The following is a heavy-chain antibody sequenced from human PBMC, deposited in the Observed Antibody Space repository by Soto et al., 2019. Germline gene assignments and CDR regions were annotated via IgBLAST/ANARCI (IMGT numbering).Heavy chain of an antibody. V-gene: IGHV4-4*02. D-gene: IGHD1-7*01. Sequence: SETLSVTCAVSGGSFTSNNWWTWVRQPPGQGLEWIGEIYRTGSTNYNPSLKSRVTISLDKSENQFSLKVTSLTAADTAVYYCASRDPGTSVDYWGQGTLVTVSS. J-gene: IGHJ4*02. CDR2: IYRTGST. CDR1: GGSFTSNNW. CDR3: ASRDPGTSVDY.